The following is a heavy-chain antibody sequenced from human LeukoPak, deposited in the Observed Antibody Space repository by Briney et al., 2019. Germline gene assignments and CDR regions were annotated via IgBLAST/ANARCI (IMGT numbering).Heavy chain of an antibody. D-gene: IGHD2-15*01. J-gene: IGHJ4*02. CDR2: IYPGDSDT. Sequence: GESLKISCKGSGYSFTSYWIGWVRQMPGKGLEWMGIIYPGDSDTRYSPSFQGQVTTSADKSISTAYLQWSSLKASDTAMYYCARADRGCSGGSCYDYWGQGTLVTVSS. V-gene: IGHV5-51*01. CDR1: GYSFTSYW. CDR3: ARADRGCSGGSCYDY.